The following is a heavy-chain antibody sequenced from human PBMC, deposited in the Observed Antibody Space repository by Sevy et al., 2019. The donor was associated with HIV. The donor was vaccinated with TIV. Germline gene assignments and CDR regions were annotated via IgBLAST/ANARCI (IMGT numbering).Heavy chain of an antibody. CDR2: ISAYNGNT. J-gene: IGHJ5*02. CDR3: ARSLWFGELSRLYNWFDP. D-gene: IGHD3-10*01. Sequence: ASVKVSCKASGYTFTSYGISWVRQAPGQGLEWMGWISAYNGNTNYAQKLQGRVTMTTDTSTSTAYMELRSLGSDDTAVYYCARSLWFGELSRLYNWFDPWGQGTLVTVSS. CDR1: GYTFTSYG. V-gene: IGHV1-18*01.